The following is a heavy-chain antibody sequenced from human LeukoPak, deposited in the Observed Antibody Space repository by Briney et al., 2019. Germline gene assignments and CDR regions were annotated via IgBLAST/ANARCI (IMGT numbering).Heavy chain of an antibody. V-gene: IGHV3-30*04. CDR2: ISYDGSNK. J-gene: IGHJ4*02. Sequence: GRSLRLSCAASGFTFSSYAMHWVRQAPGKGLEWVAVISYDGSNKYYADSVKGRFTIPRDNSKNTLYLQMNSLRAEDTAVYYCATHILTGYYNLNLDYWGQGTLVTVSS. CDR3: ATHILTGYYNLNLDY. D-gene: IGHD3-9*01. CDR1: GFTFSSYA.